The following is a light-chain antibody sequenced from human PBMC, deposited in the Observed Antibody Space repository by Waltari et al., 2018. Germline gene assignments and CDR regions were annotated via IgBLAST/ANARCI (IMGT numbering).Light chain of an antibody. J-gene: IGLJ3*02. CDR1: RSNIGSNY. Sequence: QSVLTQPPSASGTPGQRVTISCSGSRSNIGSNYVYWYQQLPGTAPKLLIYRNKPRPSGVPDRFSGPKSGTSASLAISGLRSEDEADYYCAAWDDSLSGRVFGGGTKVTVL. CDR2: RNK. CDR3: AAWDDSLSGRV. V-gene: IGLV1-47*01.